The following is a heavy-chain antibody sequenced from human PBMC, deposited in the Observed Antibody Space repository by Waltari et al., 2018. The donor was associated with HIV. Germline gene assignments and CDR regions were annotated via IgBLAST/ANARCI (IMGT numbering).Heavy chain of an antibody. Sequence: EAQLVESGGGLVQPGRSLRLACTGSRFAFGAYAISWFRHAPGKGLEWVGFIRSKGDGGKTEYAASVKGRFTISRDDSKSIAYLQMNSLKTEDTAVYYCTRHLKGGIIMVPGLIIPFDYWGQGTLVTVSS. CDR1: RFAFGAYA. D-gene: IGHD3-10*01. CDR2: IRSKGDGGKT. V-gene: IGHV3-49*03. CDR3: TRHLKGGIIMVPGLIIPFDY. J-gene: IGHJ4*02.